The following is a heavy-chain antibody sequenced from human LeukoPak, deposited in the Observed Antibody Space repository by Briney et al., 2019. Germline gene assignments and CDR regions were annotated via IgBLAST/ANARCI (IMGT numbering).Heavy chain of an antibody. CDR1: GESFSGYF. CDR3: ARPGWFGELYKGYYFDY. V-gene: IGHV4-34*01. D-gene: IGHD3-10*01. J-gene: IGHJ4*02. CDR2: INQSGST. Sequence: SETLSLTCAVYGESFSGYFWSWIRQPPGMGLEWIGQINQSGSTNYNPSLKSRVTISVDTSKNQFSLTLNSVTAADTAVYYCARPGWFGELYKGYYFDYWGQGTLVTVSS.